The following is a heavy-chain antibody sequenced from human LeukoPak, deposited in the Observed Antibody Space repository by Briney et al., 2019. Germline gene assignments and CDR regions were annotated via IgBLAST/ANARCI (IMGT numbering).Heavy chain of an antibody. D-gene: IGHD5-18*01. CDR3: ARHGGRAAMVTYGAVDY. Sequence: PPETLSLTCTVSGGSISSSSYYWGWIRQPPGKGLEWIGSIYYSGSTYYNPSLKSRVTISVDTSKNQFSLKLSSVTAADTAVYYCARHGGRAAMVTYGAVDYWGQGTLVTVSS. CDR2: IYYSGST. J-gene: IGHJ4*02. CDR1: GGSISSSSYY. V-gene: IGHV4-39*01.